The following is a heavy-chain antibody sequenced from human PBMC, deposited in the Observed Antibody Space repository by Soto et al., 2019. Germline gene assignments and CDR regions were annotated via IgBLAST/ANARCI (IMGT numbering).Heavy chain of an antibody. CDR2: ISYDGSNK. J-gene: IGHJ4*02. V-gene: IGHV3-30-3*02. D-gene: IGHD2-8*02. CDR1: GFTFSSYA. CDR3: AKQYILPGAGKYFEY. Sequence: PGGSLRLSCAACGFTFSSYAMHWVRQAPGKGLEWVAVISYDGSNKYYADSVKGRFTISRDNSKNTLYLQMNSLRAEDTAVYYCAKQYILPGAGKYFEYWGQGALVTVSS.